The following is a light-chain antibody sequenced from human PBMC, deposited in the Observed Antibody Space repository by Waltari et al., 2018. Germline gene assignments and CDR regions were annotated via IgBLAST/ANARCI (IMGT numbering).Light chain of an antibody. CDR2: EVT. J-gene: IGLJ2*01. CDR3: SSYAGSTAV. Sequence: QSALTQPPSASGSPGQSVALSCPGTSSDVGGYNYVPWYQQHPGRAPKLMIYEVTKRPSGVPDRFSGSKSGNTASLTVSGLQAEDEADYYCSSYAGSTAVFGGGTKLTVL. CDR1: SSDVGGYNY. V-gene: IGLV2-8*01.